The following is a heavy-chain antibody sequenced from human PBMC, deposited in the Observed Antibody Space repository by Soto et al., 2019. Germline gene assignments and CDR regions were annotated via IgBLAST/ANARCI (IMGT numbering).Heavy chain of an antibody. CDR1: GGSISSYY. V-gene: IGHV4-4*07. CDR3: ARACSSNSCYDVFDY. CDR2: IYTSGST. D-gene: IGHD2-2*01. Sequence: SETLSLTCTVSGGSISSYYWSWIRQPAGKGLEWIGRIYTSGSTNYNPSLKSRVTMSVDTTKNQFSLKLSSVTAADTAVYYCARACSSNSCYDVFDYWGQGTLVTVSS. J-gene: IGHJ4*02.